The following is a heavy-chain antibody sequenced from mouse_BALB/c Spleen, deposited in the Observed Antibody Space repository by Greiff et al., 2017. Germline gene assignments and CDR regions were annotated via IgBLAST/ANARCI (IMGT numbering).Heavy chain of an antibody. V-gene: IGHV8-12*01. CDR1: GFSLSTSGMG. D-gene: IGHD2-3*01. CDR2: IYWDDDK. Sequence: QVTLNESGPGILQPSQTLSLTCSFSGFSLSTSGMGVSWIRQPSGKGLEWLAHIYWDDDKRYNPSLKSRLTISKDTSSNQVFLKITSVDTADTATYYCARILFYDYSAMDYWGQGTSVTVSS. CDR3: ARILFYDYSAMDY. J-gene: IGHJ4*01.